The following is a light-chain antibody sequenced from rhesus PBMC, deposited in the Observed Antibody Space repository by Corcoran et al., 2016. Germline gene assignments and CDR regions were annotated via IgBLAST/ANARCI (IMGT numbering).Light chain of an antibody. Sequence: DIQMTQSPSALSASVGDRVTISCRASQNIYSDLAWYQQKPGKAPKLLIYAAASLQTGIPSRFRGSGSVTVFTLTISSLQPEDSATYYCQRYFDNPPLTFGGGTKVELK. CDR1: QNIYSD. V-gene: IGKV1S12*01. CDR3: QRYFDNPPLT. CDR2: AAA. J-gene: IGKJ4*01.